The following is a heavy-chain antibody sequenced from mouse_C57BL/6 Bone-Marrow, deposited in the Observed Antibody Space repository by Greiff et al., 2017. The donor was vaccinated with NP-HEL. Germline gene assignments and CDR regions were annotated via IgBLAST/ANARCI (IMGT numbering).Heavy chain of an antibody. J-gene: IGHJ1*03. V-gene: IGHV1-4*01. CDR1: GYTFTSYT. CDR2: INPSSGYT. CDR3: ARQNYGSSYRYFDV. D-gene: IGHD1-1*01. Sequence: QVQLQQSGAELARPGASVKMSCKASGYTFTSYTMHWVKQRPGQGLEWIGYINPSSGYTKYNQKFKDKATLTADKSSSTAYMQLSSLTSEDSAVYYCARQNYGSSYRYFDVWGTGTTVTVSS.